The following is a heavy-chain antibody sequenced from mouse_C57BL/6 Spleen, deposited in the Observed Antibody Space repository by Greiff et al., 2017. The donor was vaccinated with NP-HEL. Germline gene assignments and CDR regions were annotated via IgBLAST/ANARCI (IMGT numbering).Heavy chain of an antibody. J-gene: IGHJ2*01. CDR2: VNPSTGGT. CDR1: GYSFTGYY. Sequence: VQLKESGPELVKPGASVKISCKASGYSFTGYYMNWVKQSPEKSLEWIGEVNPSTGGTTYNQKFKAKATLTVDKSSSTAYMQLKSLTSEDSAVYYCARGGYSNYVDYWGQGTTLTVSS. D-gene: IGHD2-5*01. V-gene: IGHV1-42*01. CDR3: ARGGYSNYVDY.